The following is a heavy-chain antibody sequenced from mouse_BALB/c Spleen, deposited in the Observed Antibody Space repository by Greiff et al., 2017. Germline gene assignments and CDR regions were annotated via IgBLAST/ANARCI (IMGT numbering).Heavy chain of an antibody. D-gene: IGHD1-1*01. CDR1: GYTFTSYW. J-gene: IGHJ4*01. Sequence: VQLQQPGAELVRPGASVKLSCKASGYTFTSYWINWVKQRPGQGLEWIGNIYPSDSYTNYNQKFKDKATLTVDKSSSTAYMQLSSPTSEDSAVYYCTRYYGYAMDYWGQGTSVTVSS. CDR3: TRYYGYAMDY. CDR2: IYPSDSYT. V-gene: IGHV1-69*02.